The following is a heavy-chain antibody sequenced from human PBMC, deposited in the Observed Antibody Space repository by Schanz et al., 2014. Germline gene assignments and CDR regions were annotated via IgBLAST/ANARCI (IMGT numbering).Heavy chain of an antibody. CDR3: ARGRTFDY. CDR1: GYTFTRYY. V-gene: IGHV1-46*01. CDR2: ISTSNGNT. J-gene: IGHJ4*02. Sequence: QVQLVQSGAEVKKPGASVKVSCKASGYTFTRYYIHWVRQAPGQGLEWMGWISTSNGNTNYIQKLQGRVTVTSDTSTSTVYMELSGLRSEDTAVYYCARGRTFDYWGQGTLVTVSS.